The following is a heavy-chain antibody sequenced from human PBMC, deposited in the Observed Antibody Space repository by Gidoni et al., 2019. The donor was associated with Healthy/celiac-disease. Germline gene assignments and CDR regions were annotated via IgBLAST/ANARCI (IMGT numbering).Heavy chain of an antibody. CDR2: ISYDGSNK. CDR3: ARDPDYGDSY. Sequence: QVQLVESGGGVVQPGRSLSLSCAASGFTFSSYAMHWVRQAPGKGLEWVAVISYDGSNKYYADSVKGRFTISRDNSKNTLYLQMNSLRAEDTAVYYCARDPDYGDSYWGQGTLVTVSS. CDR1: GFTFSSYA. J-gene: IGHJ4*02. V-gene: IGHV3-30-3*01. D-gene: IGHD4-17*01.